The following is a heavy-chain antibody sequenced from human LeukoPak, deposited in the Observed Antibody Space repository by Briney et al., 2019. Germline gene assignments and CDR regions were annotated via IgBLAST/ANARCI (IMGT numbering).Heavy chain of an antibody. CDR3: SRGQWFGELSIDY. D-gene: IGHD3-10*01. V-gene: IGHV4-59*01. Sequence: SETLSLTCTVPGGSISSYYWSWVRQPPGKGLEWIGYIYYSGRPNYNPSLKSRVTISVDTSKNQFSLKLSSVTAADTAVYYCSRGQWFGELSIDYWGQGALVTVSS. CDR1: GGSISSYY. J-gene: IGHJ4*02. CDR2: IYYSGRP.